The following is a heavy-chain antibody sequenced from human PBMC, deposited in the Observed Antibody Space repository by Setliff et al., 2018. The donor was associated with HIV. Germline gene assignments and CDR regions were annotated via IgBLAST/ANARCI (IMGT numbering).Heavy chain of an antibody. CDR3: ATEGAGGSYQRASALDV. CDR2: MMTIFSTT. D-gene: IGHD1-26*01. J-gene: IGHJ3*01. Sequence: VASVKVSCKSSAGSFSIFAINWVRQAPGQGLEWMGGMMTIFSTTNYARKFQGRVTITTDESTGTAYMELSNLRSEDTAVYYCATEGAGGSYQRASALDVWGQGTMVTV. CDR1: AGSFSIFA. V-gene: IGHV1-69*05.